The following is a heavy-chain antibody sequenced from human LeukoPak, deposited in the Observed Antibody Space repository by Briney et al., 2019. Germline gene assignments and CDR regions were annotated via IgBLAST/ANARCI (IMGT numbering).Heavy chain of an antibody. CDR1: GGSISSYY. V-gene: IGHV4-59*08. Sequence: SETLSLTCTVSGGSISSYYWSWIRQPPGKGLEWIGCIYYSGSTNYNPSLKSRVTISVDTSKNQFSLNLNSVTAADTAVYYCARGNSSSWPLDYWGQGTLVTVSS. D-gene: IGHD2/OR15-2a*01. CDR3: ARGNSSSWPLDY. J-gene: IGHJ4*02. CDR2: IYYSGST.